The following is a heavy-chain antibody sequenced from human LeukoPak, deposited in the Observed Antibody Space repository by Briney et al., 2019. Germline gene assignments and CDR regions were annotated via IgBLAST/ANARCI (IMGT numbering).Heavy chain of an antibody. D-gene: IGHD1-26*01. J-gene: IGHJ4*02. Sequence: PSQTLSLTCTVSGGSISSGGYYWSWIRQHPGKGLEWIGYIYYSGSTYYNPSLKSRITISVDTSKNQFSLKLSSVTAADTAVYYCARAGSMWELPNYFDYWGQGTLVTVSS. CDR1: GGSISSGGYY. CDR2: IYYSGST. V-gene: IGHV4-31*03. CDR3: ARAGSMWELPNYFDY.